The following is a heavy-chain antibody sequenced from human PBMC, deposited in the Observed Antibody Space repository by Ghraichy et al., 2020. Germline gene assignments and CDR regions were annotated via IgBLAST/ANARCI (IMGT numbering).Heavy chain of an antibody. CDR1: GFTFSSYS. D-gene: IGHD3-16*01. Sequence: GGSLRLSCAASGFTFSSYSMSWVRQAPGKGLEWVSSILYSGTQKYYADSVKGRFTVSRDNPKNTLYMQMNSLRTEDTAIYYCAKGLVRDGRWDIDYWGQGTLVTVSS. V-gene: IGHV3-23*01. CDR2: ILYSGTQK. J-gene: IGHJ4*02. CDR3: AKGLVRDGRWDIDY.